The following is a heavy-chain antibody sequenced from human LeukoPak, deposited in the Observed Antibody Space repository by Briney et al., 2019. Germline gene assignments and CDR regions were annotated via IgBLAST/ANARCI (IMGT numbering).Heavy chain of an antibody. V-gene: IGHV3-74*01. D-gene: IGHD3-10*01. J-gene: IGHJ4*02. CDR2: INSDGSST. CDR3: ARSGGSGSYFAYFDY. CDR1: GFTFSSYW. Sequence: GGSLRLSCAASGFTFSSYWMHWVRQAPGKGLVWVSRINSDGSSTSYADSVKGRFTISRDNAKNTLYLQMNSLRAEDTAVYYCARSGGSGSYFAYFDYWGQGTLVTVSS.